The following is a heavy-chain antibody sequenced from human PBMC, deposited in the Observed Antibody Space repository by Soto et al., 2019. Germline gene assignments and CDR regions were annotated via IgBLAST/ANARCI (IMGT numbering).Heavy chain of an antibody. CDR1: GVTFDNYG. CDR3: AKPTRLANGAWDEAH. V-gene: IGHV3-23*01. CDR2: ISGSGDST. D-gene: IGHD4-17*01. Sequence: EVQVLESGGGLVQPGGSLRLSCVVSGVTFDNYGMSWVRQAPGKGLEWVSAISGSGDSTYYADSVKGRFTISRDNSKNTLFLQMNSLRVEDTAVYYCAKPTRLANGAWDEAHWGQGTLVTVSS. J-gene: IGHJ4*02.